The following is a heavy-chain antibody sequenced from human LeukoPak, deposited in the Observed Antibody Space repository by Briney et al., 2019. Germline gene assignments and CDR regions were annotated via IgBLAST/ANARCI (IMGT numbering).Heavy chain of an antibody. CDR3: ARSRDWYVDY. V-gene: IGHV3-48*01. Sequence: PGGSLRLSCAASGFAFNIFSMNWVRQAPGKGLEWIAYLTSDTRTIKYADSVKGRFTISRDNADSSLFLQMNSLRAEDTAIYYCARSRDWYVDYWGQGSLVTVSS. CDR2: LTSDTRTI. CDR1: GFAFNIFS. J-gene: IGHJ4*02. D-gene: IGHD3-9*01.